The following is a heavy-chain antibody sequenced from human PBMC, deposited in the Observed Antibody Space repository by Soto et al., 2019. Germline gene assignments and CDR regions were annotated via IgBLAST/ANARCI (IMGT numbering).Heavy chain of an antibody. CDR1: GFTFSTYH. J-gene: IGHJ6*02. CDR3: ARDGSTVTTNYHYAMDV. V-gene: IGHV3-48*03. Sequence: ESGGGLVQPGGSLILSCAASGFTFSTYHMNWVRQAPGKGLEWVSYIHSGGSRIYYADSVKGRFTISRDNAKNSLYLQMNSLRAADTAVYYCARDGSTVTTNYHYAMDVWGQGTTVTVSS. CDR2: IHSGGSRI. D-gene: IGHD4-17*01.